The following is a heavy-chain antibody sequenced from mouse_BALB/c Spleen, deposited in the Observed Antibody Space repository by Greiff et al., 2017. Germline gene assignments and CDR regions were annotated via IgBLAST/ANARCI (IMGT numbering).Heavy chain of an antibody. V-gene: IGHV1S137*01. D-gene: IGHD1-1*01. Sequence: VQLQQSGAELVRPGVSVTISCKGSGYTFTDYAMHWVKQSHAKSLEWIGVISTYYGDASYNQKFKGKATMTVDKSSSTAYMELARLTSEDSAIYYCARGMGGSSYKYYFDYWGQGTTLTVSS. CDR1: GYTFTDYA. J-gene: IGHJ2*01. CDR2: ISTYYGDA. CDR3: ARGMGGSSYKYYFDY.